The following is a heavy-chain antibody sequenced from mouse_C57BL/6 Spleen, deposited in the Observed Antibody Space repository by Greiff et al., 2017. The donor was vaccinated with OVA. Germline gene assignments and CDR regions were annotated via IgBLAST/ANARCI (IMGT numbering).Heavy chain of an antibody. CDR1: GFTFSDYY. CDR2: INYDGSST. Sequence: EVKLVESEGGLVQPGSSMKLSCTASGFTFSDYYMAWVRQVPEKGLEWVANINYDGSSTYYLDSLKSRFIISRDTAKNILYLQMSRLKSEDTATYYCARDHGSSYFDDWGQGTTLTVSS. CDR3: ARDHGSSYFDD. V-gene: IGHV5-16*01. D-gene: IGHD1-1*01. J-gene: IGHJ2*01.